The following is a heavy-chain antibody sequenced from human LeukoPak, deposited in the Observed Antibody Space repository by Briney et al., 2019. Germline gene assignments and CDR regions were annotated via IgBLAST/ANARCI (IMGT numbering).Heavy chain of an antibody. CDR1: GFTFSDYY. CDR2: ISSSGSTI. Sequence: GGSLRLSCAASGFTFSDYYMSWIRQAPGKGLEWVSYISSSGSTIYYADSVKGRFTISRDNAKNSLYLQMNSLRAEDTAVYYCARSRFGELSSSAFDIWGQGTMVTVSS. V-gene: IGHV3-11*04. D-gene: IGHD3-10*01. CDR3: ARSRFGELSSSAFDI. J-gene: IGHJ3*02.